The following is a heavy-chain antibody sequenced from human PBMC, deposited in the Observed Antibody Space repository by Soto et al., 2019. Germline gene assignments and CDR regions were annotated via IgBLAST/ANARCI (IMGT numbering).Heavy chain of an antibody. Sequence: QVHLVESGGGVVQPGRSLRLSCAASGFTFGNFGIHWVRQAPGKGLEWVADISSDGSRKSYADSVKGRFTISRDNSKNTLYLQMNSLRTEDTAVYFCARGCSGGTNCFYFDFWGQGILVTVSS. D-gene: IGHD6-13*01. CDR1: GFTFGNFG. CDR2: ISSDGSRK. CDR3: ARGCSGGTNCFYFDF. J-gene: IGHJ4*02. V-gene: IGHV3-30*03.